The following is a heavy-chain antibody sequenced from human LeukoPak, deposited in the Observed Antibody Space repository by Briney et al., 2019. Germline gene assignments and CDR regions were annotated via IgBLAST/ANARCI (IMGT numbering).Heavy chain of an antibody. J-gene: IGHJ4*02. D-gene: IGHD3-10*01. CDR1: GFTFSSYS. CDR2: ISSSSSYI. V-gene: IGHV3-21*01. CDR3: ARGRRGYGSGIDY. Sequence: GGSLRLSCAASGFTFSSYSMNWVRQAPGKGLEWVSSISSSSSYIYYADSVKGRFTISRDNAKNSLYLQMNSLRAEDTAVYYCARGRRGYGSGIDYWGQGTLVTVSS.